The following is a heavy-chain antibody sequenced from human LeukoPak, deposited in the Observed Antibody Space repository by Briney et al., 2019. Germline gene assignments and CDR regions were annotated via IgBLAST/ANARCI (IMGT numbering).Heavy chain of an antibody. CDR1: GFTFSSYW. V-gene: IGHV3-74*01. Sequence: GGSLRLSCAASGFTFSSYWMHWVRQAPGKGLVWVSRINSDGSSTSYADSVKGRFTISRDNAKNMLYLQMNSLRAEDTAVYYCARVPGGNSYYYYMDVWGKGTTVTVSS. CDR2: INSDGSST. J-gene: IGHJ6*03. D-gene: IGHD2-15*01. CDR3: ARVPGGNSYYYYMDV.